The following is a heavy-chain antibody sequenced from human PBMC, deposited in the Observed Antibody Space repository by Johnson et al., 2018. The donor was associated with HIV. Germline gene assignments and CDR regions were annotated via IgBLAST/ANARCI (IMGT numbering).Heavy chain of an antibody. J-gene: IGHJ3*02. Sequence: QVQLVESGGGWVKPGGSLRLSCAASGFSFSDYYMSWIRQAPGKGLEWVSYISSSGSSIYYADSVKGRFTISRDNAKNTLYLEMNSLRAEDTAVYYCAKGSGSGWLRDAFDIWGQGTMVTVSS. V-gene: IGHV3-11*04. CDR1: GFSFSDYY. CDR3: AKGSGSGWLRDAFDI. CDR2: ISSSGSSI. D-gene: IGHD6-19*01.